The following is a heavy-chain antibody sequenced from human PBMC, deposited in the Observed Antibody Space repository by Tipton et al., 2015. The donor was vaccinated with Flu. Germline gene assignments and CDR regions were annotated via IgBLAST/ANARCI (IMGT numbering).Heavy chain of an antibody. J-gene: IGHJ4*02. CDR1: GGSISSYY. D-gene: IGHD6-13*01. Sequence: TLSLTCTVFGGSISSYYWSWIRQPPGKGLEWIGYIYYSGSTNYNPSLKSRVTISVDTSKNQFSLKLSSVTAADTAVYYCARDLGSSGSFDYWGQGTLVTASS. CDR2: IYYSGST. CDR3: ARDLGSSGSFDY. V-gene: IGHV4-59*01.